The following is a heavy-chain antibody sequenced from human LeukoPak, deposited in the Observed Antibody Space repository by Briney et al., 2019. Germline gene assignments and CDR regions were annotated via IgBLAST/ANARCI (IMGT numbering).Heavy chain of an antibody. CDR1: GFTFNSYT. J-gene: IGHJ1*01. CDR3: ARDSGSLPFHL. CDR2: ISLDGSYK. V-gene: IGHV3-30-3*01. Sequence: GGSLRLSCAASGFTFNSYTMQWVRQAPGKGLEWVALISLDGSYKFYADSVKGRFTISRDNSKSTLYLQMSSLRVEDSAVYYCARDSGSLPFHLWGQGTLVTVSS. D-gene: IGHD1-26*01.